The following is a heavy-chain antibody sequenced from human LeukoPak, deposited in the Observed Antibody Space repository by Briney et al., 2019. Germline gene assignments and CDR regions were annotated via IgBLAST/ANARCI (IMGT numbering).Heavy chain of an antibody. D-gene: IGHD6-6*01. J-gene: IGHJ4*02. CDR2: IKQDGSEQ. CDR3: ARGLSGYASSLGY. CDR1: GFTFTTYW. Sequence: PGGSLRLSCAASGFTFTTYWMGWVRQAPGKGLEWVANIKQDGSEQYYVDSVKGRFTISRDNAKNTLYLQMNSLRAEDTAVYYCARGLSGYASSLGYWGQGTLVTVSA. V-gene: IGHV3-7*01.